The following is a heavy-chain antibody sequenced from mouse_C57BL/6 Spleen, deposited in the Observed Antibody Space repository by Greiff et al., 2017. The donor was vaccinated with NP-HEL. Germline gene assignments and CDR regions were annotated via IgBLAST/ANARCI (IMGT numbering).Heavy chain of an antibody. J-gene: IGHJ1*03. Sequence: QVQLQQPGAELVKPGASVKLSCKASGYTFTSYWMHWVKQRPGQGLEWIGMIHPNSGSTNYNEKFKSKATLTVDKSSSTAYMQLSSLTSEDSAVYYCAYYYGSRFWYFDVWGTGTTVTVSS. CDR3: AYYYGSRFWYFDV. V-gene: IGHV1-64*01. CDR1: GYTFTSYW. D-gene: IGHD1-1*01. CDR2: IHPNSGST.